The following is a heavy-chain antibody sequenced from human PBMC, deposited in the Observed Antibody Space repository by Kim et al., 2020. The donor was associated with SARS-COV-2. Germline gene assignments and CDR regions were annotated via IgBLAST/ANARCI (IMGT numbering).Heavy chain of an antibody. J-gene: IGHJ4*02. D-gene: IGHD2-15*01. V-gene: IGHV3-7*01. Sequence: GGSLRLSCAASGFTFSSYWMSWVRQAPGKGLEWVANIKQDGSEKYYVDSVKGRFTISRDHAKNSLYLQMNSLRAEDTAVYYCERDPYGSWVANFDYWGQGTLVTVSS. CDR2: IKQDGSEK. CDR3: ERDPYGSWVANFDY. CDR1: GFTFSSYW.